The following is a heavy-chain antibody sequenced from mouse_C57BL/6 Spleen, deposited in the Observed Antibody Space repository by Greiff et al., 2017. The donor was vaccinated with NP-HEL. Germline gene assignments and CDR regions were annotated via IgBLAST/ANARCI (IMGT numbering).Heavy chain of an antibody. CDR2: IDPENGDT. V-gene: IGHV14-4*01. Sequence: VQLQESGAELVRPGASVKLSCTTSGFTIRDDYIHWVKQRPEQGLEWIGWIDPENGDTDYDSKFQGKATMTADTSSNTAYVHLSSLTSEDTADYYCTKLRYWGQGTSLTVSS. J-gene: IGHJ2*02. CDR3: TKLRY. CDR1: GFTIRDDY.